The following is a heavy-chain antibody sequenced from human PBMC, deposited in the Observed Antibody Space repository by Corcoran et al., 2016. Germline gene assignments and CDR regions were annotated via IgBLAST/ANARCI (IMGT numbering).Heavy chain of an antibody. V-gene: IGHV3-7*04. Sequence: EVQLVESGGGLVQPGGSLRLSCAASGFTFSTYWMSWVRQAPGKGLEWVVNIKHDGSEKYYVDSAKGRFTISRDNAENSLYLQMNSLRDEDTAVYYCTRGFSSSPNWFDPWGQGTLVTVSS. J-gene: IGHJ5*02. CDR2: IKHDGSEK. D-gene: IGHD6-13*01. CDR1: GFTFSTYW. CDR3: TRGFSSSPNWFDP.